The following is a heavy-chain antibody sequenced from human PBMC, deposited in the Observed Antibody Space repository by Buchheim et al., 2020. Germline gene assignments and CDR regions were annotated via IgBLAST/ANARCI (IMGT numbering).Heavy chain of an antibody. CDR2: ISSSSSYI. Sequence: EVQLVESGGGLVKPGGSLRLSCAASGFTFSSYSMNWVRQAPGKGLEWVSSISSSSSYIYYADSVKGRFTISRDNAKNTLFLQMNSLRAEDTAVYYCATSIAARLYFDYWGQGTL. V-gene: IGHV3-21*01. CDR1: GFTFSSYS. D-gene: IGHD6-6*01. CDR3: ATSIAARLYFDY. J-gene: IGHJ4*02.